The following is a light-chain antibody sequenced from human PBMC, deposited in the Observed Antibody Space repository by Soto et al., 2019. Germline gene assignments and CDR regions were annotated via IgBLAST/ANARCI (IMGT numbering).Light chain of an antibody. CDR1: QSLLHSNGYNY. CDR3: MQALQTPWT. Sequence: DIVMTQSPLSLPVTPGEPASISCRSSQSLLHSNGYNYLDWYLQKPGQSPQLLIYLGSHRASGVTDRFCGSASGTDFTLKITRVEAEDVGVYYCMQALQTPWTCGQGTKVEIK. V-gene: IGKV2-28*01. J-gene: IGKJ1*01. CDR2: LGS.